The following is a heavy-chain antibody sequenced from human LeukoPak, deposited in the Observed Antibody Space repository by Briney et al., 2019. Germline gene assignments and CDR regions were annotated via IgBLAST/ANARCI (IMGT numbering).Heavy chain of an antibody. D-gene: IGHD3-10*01. CDR3: ARGSKIQTGSGSYYSHYYYYMDV. J-gene: IGHJ6*03. V-gene: IGHV4-34*01. CDR2: INHSGST. CDR1: GGSFSGYY. Sequence: PSETLSLTCAVYGGSFSGYYWSWIRQPPGKGLEWIGEINHSGSTNHNPSLKSRVTISVDTSKNQFSLKLSSVTAADTAVYYCARGSKIQTGSGSYYSHYYYYMDVWGKGTTVTVSS.